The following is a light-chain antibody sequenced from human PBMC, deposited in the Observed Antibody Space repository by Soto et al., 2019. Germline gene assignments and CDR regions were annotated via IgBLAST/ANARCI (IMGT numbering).Light chain of an antibody. V-gene: IGLV2-14*02. CDR3: SSYTSSDTYV. J-gene: IGLJ1*01. CDR2: EDS. Sequence: QSALTQPASVSGSPGQSITISCTGTISDIETYNLVSWYQQYPGKAPKLLIYEDSKRPSGVSDRFSGSKSVNTASLTIYGLQAEDEADYHCSSYTSSDTYVFGTGTKVTVL. CDR1: ISDIETYNL.